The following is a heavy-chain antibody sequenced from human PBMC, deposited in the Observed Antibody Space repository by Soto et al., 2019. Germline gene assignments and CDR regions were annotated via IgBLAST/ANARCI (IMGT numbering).Heavy chain of an antibody. V-gene: IGHV4-38-2*02. CDR3: ARADNWNGYYYYGMDV. D-gene: IGHD1-20*01. J-gene: IGHJ6*02. Sequence: SETLSLTCTVSGYSLSSGYYWGWIRQPPGKGLEWIASMHHSGSTCYNPSLKSRVTISVDTSKNQFSLKLSSVTAADTAVYYCARADNWNGYYYYGMDVWGQGTTVTVSS. CDR1: GYSLSSGYY. CDR2: MHHSGST.